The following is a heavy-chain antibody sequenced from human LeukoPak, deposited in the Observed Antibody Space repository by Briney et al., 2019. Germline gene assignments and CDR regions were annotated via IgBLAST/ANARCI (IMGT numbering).Heavy chain of an antibody. V-gene: IGHV3-53*01. Sequence: PGGSLRLSCAASGFTVSSNYMSWVRQAPGKGLEWVSVIYSGGGTYYADSVKGRFTISRDNSKNTLYLQMNSLRAEDTAVYYCARVITVTTAEYYFDYWGQGTLVTVSS. CDR2: IYSGGGT. D-gene: IGHD4-17*01. CDR1: GFTVSSNY. J-gene: IGHJ4*02. CDR3: ARVITVTTAEYYFDY.